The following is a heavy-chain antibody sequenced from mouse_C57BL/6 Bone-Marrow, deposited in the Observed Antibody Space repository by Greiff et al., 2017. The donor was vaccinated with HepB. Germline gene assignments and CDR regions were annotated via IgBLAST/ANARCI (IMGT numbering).Heavy chain of an antibody. CDR1: GYTFTDYY. V-gene: IGHV1-26*01. J-gene: IGHJ1*03. Sequence: VQLQQSGPELVKPGASVKISCKASGYTFTDYYMNWVKQSHGKSLEWIGDINPNNGGTSYNQKFKGKATLTVDKSSSTAYMELRSLTSEDSAVYYCARDPRDFDVWGTGTTVTVSS. D-gene: IGHD2-10*02. CDR2: INPNNGGT. CDR3: ARDPRDFDV.